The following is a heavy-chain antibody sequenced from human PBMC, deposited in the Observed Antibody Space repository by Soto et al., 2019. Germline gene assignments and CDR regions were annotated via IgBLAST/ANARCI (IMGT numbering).Heavy chain of an antibody. CDR3: AKMTAHSGDYRDAFDV. V-gene: IGHV3-23*01. Sequence: EVQLLESGGGLVQPGGTLGRSCAAAGFTFSNYAMGWVRQAPGKGLEWVSAVTGTAYSTFYADSVKGRFTISRDNSKNTLSLQFNSLTAEDTAVYYCAKMTAHSGDYRDAFDVWGQGTMVTVAS. J-gene: IGHJ3*01. CDR2: VTGTAYST. D-gene: IGHD1-26*01. CDR1: GFTFSNYA.